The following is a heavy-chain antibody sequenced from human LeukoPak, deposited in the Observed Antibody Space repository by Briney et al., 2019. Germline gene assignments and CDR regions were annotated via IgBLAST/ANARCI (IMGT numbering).Heavy chain of an antibody. CDR3: ARRVIVATLDY. V-gene: IGHV4-39*01. CDR2: FYYGGTT. CDR1: GGSITSSSYY. D-gene: IGHD5-12*01. J-gene: IGHJ4*02. Sequence: LSLTCTVSGGSITSSSYYWAWIRQPPGKGLEWIGSFYYGGTTFYNPSLKSRVTISADTSKNQFSLKLTSVTAADTAVYYCARRVIVATLDYWGQGILVTVSS.